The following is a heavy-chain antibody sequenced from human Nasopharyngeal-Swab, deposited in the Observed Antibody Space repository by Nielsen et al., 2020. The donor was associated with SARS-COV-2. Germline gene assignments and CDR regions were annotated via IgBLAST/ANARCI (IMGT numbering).Heavy chain of an antibody. Sequence: WIRQAPGKGLERIGDISQGGGTNYNPSLKNRVTISVATSKNQFSLKLSSVTAAETAVYYCARGGAGVVPSPVLGLGPYYSYYYMDVWGKGTTVTVSS. CDR2: ISQGGGT. CDR3: ARGGAGVVPSPVLGLGPYYSYYYMDV. J-gene: IGHJ6*03. D-gene: IGHD2-2*01. V-gene: IGHV4-34*01.